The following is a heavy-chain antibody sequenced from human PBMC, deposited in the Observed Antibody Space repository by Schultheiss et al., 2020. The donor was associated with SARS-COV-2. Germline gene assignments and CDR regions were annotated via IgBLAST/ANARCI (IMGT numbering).Heavy chain of an antibody. J-gene: IGHJ6*02. V-gene: IGHV4-59*01. CDR1: GGSISDYY. CDR3: ARGGSYPPENHYYYYGMDV. D-gene: IGHD1-26*01. CDR2: IYHSGST. Sequence: SETLSLTCTVSGGSISDYYWTWIRQPPGKGLEWIGEIYHSGSTYYNPSLKSRVTISVDTSKNQFSLKLSSVTAADTAVYYCARGGSYPPENHYYYYGMDVWGQGTTVTVSS.